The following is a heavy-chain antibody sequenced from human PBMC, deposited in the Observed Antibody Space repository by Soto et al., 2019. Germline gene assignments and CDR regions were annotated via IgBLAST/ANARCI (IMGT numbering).Heavy chain of an antibody. D-gene: IGHD2-21*02. J-gene: IGHJ5*02. V-gene: IGHV1-69*01. CDR3: ARASRGGGDCSHTTCEGGFDP. CDR1: GGTFSSYA. Sequence: QVQLVQSGAEVKKPGSSVKVSCKASGGTFSSYAISWVRQAPGQGLEWMGGIIPIFGTANYAQKFQGRVKITADESMRTGYMELSILRSEDTAVYYCARASRGGGDCSHTTCEGGFDPWGQGTLVTVSS. CDR2: IIPIFGTA.